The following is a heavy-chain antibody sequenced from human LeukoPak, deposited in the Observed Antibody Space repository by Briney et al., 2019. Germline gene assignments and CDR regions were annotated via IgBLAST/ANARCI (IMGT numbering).Heavy chain of an antibody. CDR2: INPNSGGT. CDR1: GYTFTVYY. V-gene: IGHV1-2*02. D-gene: IGHD3-22*01. J-gene: IGHJ5*02. CDR3: ASARSGYHNWFDP. Sequence: ASVKVSFRASGYTFTVYYMHWVRQAPGQGLEWMGWINPNSGGTNYAQKFQGRVTMTRDTSISTAYVELSRLRSDDTAVYYCASARSGYHNWFDPWGQGTLVTVSS.